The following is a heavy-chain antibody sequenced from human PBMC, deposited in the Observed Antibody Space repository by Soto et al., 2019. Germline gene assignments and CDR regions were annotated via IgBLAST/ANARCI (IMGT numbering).Heavy chain of an antibody. CDR2: ISPIFGTA. Sequence: QVQLVQSGAEVKKPGSSVKVSCKASGGTFSSYAISWVRQAPGQGLEWMGGISPIFGTANYAQKFQGRVTLAADESTSTAYQELSRLRSEDTAVYYCAQTVTNNYYYGMDVWGHGTTVTVSS. D-gene: IGHD4-17*01. CDR3: AQTVTNNYYYGMDV. V-gene: IGHV1-69*12. J-gene: IGHJ6*02. CDR1: GGTFSSYA.